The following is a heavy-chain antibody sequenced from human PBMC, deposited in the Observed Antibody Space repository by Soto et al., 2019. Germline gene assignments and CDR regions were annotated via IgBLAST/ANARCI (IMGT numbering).Heavy chain of an antibody. V-gene: IGHV3-30-3*01. CDR2: ISYDGSNK. CDR3: ARGDIVVVPLFYYYYYYGIDV. J-gene: IGHJ6*02. CDR1: GFTFSSYA. D-gene: IGHD2-2*01. Sequence: QVQLVESGGGVVQPGRSLRLSCAASGFTFSSYAMHWVRQAPGKGLEWVAVISYDGSNKYYADSVKGRFTISRDNSKKTLYLQMNSLRAEDTAVYYCARGDIVVVPLFYYYYYYGIDVWGQGTTVTVFS.